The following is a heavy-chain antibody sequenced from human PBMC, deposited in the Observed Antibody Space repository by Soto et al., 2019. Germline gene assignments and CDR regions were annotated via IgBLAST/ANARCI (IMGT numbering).Heavy chain of an antibody. Sequence: GGSLRISCGASGFTFSSYAMSWVRQSPGKGLEWVSAISGSGGSTYYADSVKGRFTISRDNSKNTLYLQMNSLRAEDTAVYYCAKDLDYGDYDSYLDYWGQGTLVTVSS. V-gene: IGHV3-23*01. CDR3: AKDLDYGDYDSYLDY. D-gene: IGHD4-17*01. CDR2: ISGSGGST. J-gene: IGHJ4*02. CDR1: GFTFSSYA.